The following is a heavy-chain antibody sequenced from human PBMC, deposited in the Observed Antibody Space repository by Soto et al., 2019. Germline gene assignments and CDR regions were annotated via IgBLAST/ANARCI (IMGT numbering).Heavy chain of an antibody. Sequence: QEELVQSGAEVKKPGSSVNVSCRTSEGTFASYSITWLRQAPGQRLEWMGEIIPLMRTANYAQKFQDRVTIAGDRSTSTVYMALSSLRSDDTAVYYCARYSVDLFGYLDVWGQGTPVTVSS. V-gene: IGHV1-69*06. CDR1: EGTFASYS. J-gene: IGHJ6*02. CDR2: IIPLMRTA. CDR3: ARYSVDLFGYLDV. D-gene: IGHD2-15*01.